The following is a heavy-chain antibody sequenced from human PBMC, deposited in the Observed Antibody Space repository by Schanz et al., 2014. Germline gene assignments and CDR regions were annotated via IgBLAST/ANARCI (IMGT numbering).Heavy chain of an antibody. Sequence: EVHLLESGGGLVEPGGSLRLSCATSGFSFDIFAVTWVRQAPGKGLEWVSSFNDGGVNKYYAGSVKGRFTISSDNSKSTLYLQMSSLRAEDTAVYYCAKSQGSSFDSWGQGTLVTVSS. CDR1: GFSFDIFA. CDR3: AKSQGSSFDS. V-gene: IGHV3-23*01. CDR2: FNDGGVNK. J-gene: IGHJ4*02. D-gene: IGHD6-13*01.